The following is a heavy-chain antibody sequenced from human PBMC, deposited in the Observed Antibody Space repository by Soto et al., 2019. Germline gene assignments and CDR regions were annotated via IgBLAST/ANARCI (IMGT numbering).Heavy chain of an antibody. D-gene: IGHD6-6*01. Sequence: EVQLVESGGGLVQPGGSLRLSCAASGFTVSSNYMSWVRQAPGKGLEWVSVLYSGGTTFYVDSVKGRFTISRHNSKNTLYLQMDSLRADDTAVYYCAGAGARRRDIDSWGQGTRVTVSS. V-gene: IGHV3-53*04. CDR1: GFTVSSNY. J-gene: IGHJ4*02. CDR3: AGAGARRRDIDS. CDR2: LYSGGTT.